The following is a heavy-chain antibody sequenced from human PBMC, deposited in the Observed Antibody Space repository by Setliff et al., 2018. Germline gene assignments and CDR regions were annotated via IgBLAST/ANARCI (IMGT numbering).Heavy chain of an antibody. CDR3: ARVPRLEWLLPTFDS. Sequence: ASVKVSCKAFGGTFSNSAINWVRQAPGQGLEWMGGIIPIRGAADYAQKFQGKVIITADKSTSTAYMELRSLRSDDTAVYYCARVPRLEWLLPTFDSWGQGTLVTVSS. D-gene: IGHD3-3*01. CDR2: IIPIRGAA. CDR1: GGTFSNSA. J-gene: IGHJ4*02. V-gene: IGHV1-69*10.